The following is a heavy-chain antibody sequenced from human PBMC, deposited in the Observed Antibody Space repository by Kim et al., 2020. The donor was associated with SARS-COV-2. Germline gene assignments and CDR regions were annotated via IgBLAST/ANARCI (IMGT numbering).Heavy chain of an antibody. V-gene: IGHV2-5*02. CDR3: AHLYYYGSGSIFNWFDP. CDR2: IYWDDDK. J-gene: IGHJ5*02. CDR1: GFSLSTSGVG. D-gene: IGHD3-10*01. Sequence: SGPTLVKPTQTLTLTCTFSGFSLSTSGVGVGWIRQPPGKALEWLALIYWDDDKRYSPSLKSRLTITKDTSKNQVVLTMTNMDPVDTATYYWAHLYYYGSGSIFNWFDPWGQGTLVTVSS.